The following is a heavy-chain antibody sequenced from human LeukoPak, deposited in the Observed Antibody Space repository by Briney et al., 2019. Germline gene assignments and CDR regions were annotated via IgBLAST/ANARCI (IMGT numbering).Heavy chain of an antibody. Sequence: PGGSLRLSCAASGFTFSSYAMNWVRQAPGKRLEWVSGISGSGGSTYYADSVKGRFTISRDNSKNTLYLQMNSLRAEDTAVYYCAKEVAAAATYYFDYWGQGTLVTVSS. J-gene: IGHJ4*02. CDR2: ISGSGGST. V-gene: IGHV3-23*01. CDR1: GFTFSSYA. CDR3: AKEVAAAATYYFDY. D-gene: IGHD6-13*01.